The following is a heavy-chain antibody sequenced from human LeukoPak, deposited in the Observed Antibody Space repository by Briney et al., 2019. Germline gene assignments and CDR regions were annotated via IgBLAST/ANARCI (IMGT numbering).Heavy chain of an antibody. CDR1: GFVFTGYG. Sequence: GASVKVSCKASGFVFTGYGFTWVRQAPGQGLEWMGWISANDGKIHYSERHQGRMTMSTDTVTSTVYMELRSLRSDDTAVYYCARRNAMDVWGQGTTVIVFS. CDR2: ISANDGKI. CDR3: ARRNAMDV. J-gene: IGHJ6*02. V-gene: IGHV1-18*01.